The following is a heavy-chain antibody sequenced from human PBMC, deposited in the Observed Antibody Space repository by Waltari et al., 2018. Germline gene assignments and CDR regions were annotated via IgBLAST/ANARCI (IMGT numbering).Heavy chain of an antibody. V-gene: IGHV1-46*01. CDR1: GYTFTSYY. D-gene: IGHD3-9*01. CDR2: INPSGGST. Sequence: QVQLVQSGAEVKKPGASVKVSCKASGYTFTSYYMHWVRPAPGPGLEWMGIINPSGGSTSYAQKFQGRVTMTRDTSTSTVYMELSSLRSEDTAVYYCAREGHYDILTGYYNVIFYWGQGTLVTVSS. CDR3: AREGHYDILTGYYNVIFY. J-gene: IGHJ4*02.